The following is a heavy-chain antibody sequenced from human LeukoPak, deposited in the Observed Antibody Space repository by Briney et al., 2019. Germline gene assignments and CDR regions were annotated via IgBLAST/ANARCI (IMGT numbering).Heavy chain of an antibody. CDR3: AKRKYYYDSSGYGMDAFDI. J-gene: IGHJ3*02. CDR1: GFTFSSYA. CDR2: ISGSGGST. D-gene: IGHD3-22*01. V-gene: IGHV3-23*01. Sequence: GGSLRLSCAPSGFTFSSYAMSWVRQAPGKGLEWVSAISGSGGSTYYADSVKGRFTICRDNSKNTLYLQKNRLRAEDTAVYYCAKRKYYYDSSGYGMDAFDIWGQGTMVTVSS.